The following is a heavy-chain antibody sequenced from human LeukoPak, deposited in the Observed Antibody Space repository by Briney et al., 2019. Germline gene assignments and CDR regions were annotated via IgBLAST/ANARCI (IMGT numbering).Heavy chain of an antibody. Sequence: TGGSLRLSCATSGFTFSSNVMHWVRQAPGKGLEWVSFIWYDGSDKYYADSVKGRFTISRDNSKNTPYLQMNSLRPEDTAVYYCAKDLTSAWSFDYWGQGTLVTVSS. CDR3: AKDLTSAWSFDY. V-gene: IGHV3-30*02. CDR1: GFTFSSNV. CDR2: IWYDGSDK. D-gene: IGHD6-19*01. J-gene: IGHJ4*02.